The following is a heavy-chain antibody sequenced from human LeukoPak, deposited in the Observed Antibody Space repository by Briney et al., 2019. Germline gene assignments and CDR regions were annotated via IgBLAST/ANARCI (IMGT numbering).Heavy chain of an antibody. Sequence: SETLSLTCTVSGGSINNYYWSWLRQPPGKGLEWIGYIHYSGSTNYNFSLKSRVTISVDTSKSQFALKLSSVTPADTAVYYCAPGAGWYEYWGQGTLVTVSS. CDR2: IHYSGST. V-gene: IGHV4-59*01. D-gene: IGHD6-19*01. J-gene: IGHJ4*02. CDR3: APGAGWYEY. CDR1: GGSINNYY.